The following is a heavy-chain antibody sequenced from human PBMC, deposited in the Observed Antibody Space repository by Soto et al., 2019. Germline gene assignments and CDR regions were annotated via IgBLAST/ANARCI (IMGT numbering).Heavy chain of an antibody. J-gene: IGHJ5*02. V-gene: IGHV5-51*01. D-gene: IGHD6-19*01. CDR2: IYPGDSDT. CDR3: ARQISTAVADVWFDP. CDR1: GYSFTSYW. Sequence: GESLKISCKGSGYSFTSYWIGWVRQMPGKGLEWMGIIYPGDSDTRYSPSFQGQVTISAEKSISTAYLQWSSLKASDTAMYYCARQISTAVADVWFDPWGQGTLVTVSS.